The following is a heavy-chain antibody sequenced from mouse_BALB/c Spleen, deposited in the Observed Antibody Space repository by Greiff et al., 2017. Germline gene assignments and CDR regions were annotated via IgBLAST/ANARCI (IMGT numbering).Heavy chain of an antibody. D-gene: IGHD1-1*01. CDR2: ISDGGSYT. V-gene: IGHV5-4*02. J-gene: IGHJ4*01. CDR1: GFTFSDYY. Sequence: EVNVVESGGGLVKPGGSLKLSCAASGFTFSDYYMYWVRQTPEKRLEWVATISDGGSYTYYPDSVKGRFTISRDNAKNNLYLQMSSLKSEDTAMYYCARVYYYGRAMDYWGQGTSVTVSS. CDR3: ARVYYYGRAMDY.